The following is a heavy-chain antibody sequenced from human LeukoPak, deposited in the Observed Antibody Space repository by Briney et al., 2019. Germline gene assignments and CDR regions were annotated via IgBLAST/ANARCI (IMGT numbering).Heavy chain of an antibody. V-gene: IGHV4-39*07. CDR1: GGSISSSSYY. D-gene: IGHD6-13*01. J-gene: IGHJ1*01. CDR3: ARSSSSWSRWGYFQH. CDR2: IYYSGST. Sequence: SETLSLTCTVSGGSISSSSYYWGWIRQPPGKGLEWIGSIYYSGSTYYNPSLKSRVTISVDTSKNQFSLKLSSVTAADTAVYYCARSSSSWSRWGYFQHWGQGTLVTVSS.